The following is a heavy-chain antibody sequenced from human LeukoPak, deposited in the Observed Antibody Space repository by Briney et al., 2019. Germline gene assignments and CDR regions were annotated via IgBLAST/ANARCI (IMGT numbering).Heavy chain of an antibody. J-gene: IGHJ4*02. V-gene: IGHV3-33*06. CDR2: TRNDGKNK. CDR3: AQDWSGVNSGYIDD. CDR1: GFTFSTHG. Sequence: RSLRLSCAASGFTFSTHGMHWVRQAPGTGREWVAVTRNDGKNKYYANSVTGRFSTPRDNSKNTLYMQMDTPRAEDTAMYYCAQDWSGVNSGYIDDWGQGTLVTVSS. D-gene: IGHD3-22*01.